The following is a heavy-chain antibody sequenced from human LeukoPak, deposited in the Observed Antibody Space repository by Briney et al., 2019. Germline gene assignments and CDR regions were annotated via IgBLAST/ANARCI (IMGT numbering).Heavy chain of an antibody. Sequence: GGSLRLSCAASGFTFSRFAINWARQAPGKGLEWVSGISYNGGSRFYADSVKGRFTISRDNSKNTVFLQMNGLRGDDTAVYYCAKASELGDYPNYYYYGMDVWGQGTTVTVSS. CDR1: GFTFSRFA. V-gene: IGHV3-23*01. J-gene: IGHJ6*02. CDR3: AKASELGDYPNYYYYGMDV. D-gene: IGHD1-14*01. CDR2: ISYNGGSR.